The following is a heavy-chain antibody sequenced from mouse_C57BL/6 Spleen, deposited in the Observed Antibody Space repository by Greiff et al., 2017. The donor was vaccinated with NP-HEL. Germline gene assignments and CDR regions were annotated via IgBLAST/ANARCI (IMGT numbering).Heavy chain of an antibody. V-gene: IGHV1-50*01. CDR1: GYTFTSYW. J-gene: IGHJ2*01. CDR2: IDPSDSYT. D-gene: IGHD1-1*01. CDR3: ARSLPITTVVATNY. Sequence: VQLQQPGAELVKPGASVKLSCKASGYTFTSYWMQWVKQRPGQGLEWIGEIDPSDSYTNYNQKFKGKATFTVDTSSSTAYMQLSSLTSEDSAVYYCARSLPITTVVATNYWGQGTTLTVSS.